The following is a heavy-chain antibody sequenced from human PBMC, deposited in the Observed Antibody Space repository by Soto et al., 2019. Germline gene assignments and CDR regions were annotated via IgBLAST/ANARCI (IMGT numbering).Heavy chain of an antibody. CDR1: DFTSSGRS. V-gene: IGHV3-74*01. CDR2: IDKVGTDS. CDR3: ARGWFGPDV. Sequence: EVQLVESGGGLVQPGGSLRLSCAASDFTSSGRSVHWVRQAPGKGLVWVSGIDKVGTDSTYADSVKGRFTSSRDNAKNTVYLQMNSLRVEDTAVYYCARGWFGPDVWGKGTTVTVSS. D-gene: IGHD3-10*01. J-gene: IGHJ6*03.